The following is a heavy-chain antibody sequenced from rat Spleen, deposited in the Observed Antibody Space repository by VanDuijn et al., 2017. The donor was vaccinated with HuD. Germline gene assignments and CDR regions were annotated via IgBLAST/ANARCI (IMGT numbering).Heavy chain of an antibody. Sequence: EVQLVESGGGLVQPGRSLKLSCAASGFTFSDYYMAWVRQAPKKGLEWVASISYEGSSTYYGDSVKGRFTISRDNAKSSLYLQMNNLRSEDTAMYYCAGGGHSALNWFAYWGQGTLVTVSS. CDR2: ISYEGSST. CDR1: GFTFSDYY. J-gene: IGHJ3*01. V-gene: IGHV5-22*01. D-gene: IGHD3-3*01. CDR3: AGGGHSALNWFAY.